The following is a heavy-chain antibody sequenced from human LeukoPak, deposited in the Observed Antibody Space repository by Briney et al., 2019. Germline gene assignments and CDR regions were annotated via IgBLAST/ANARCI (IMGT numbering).Heavy chain of an antibody. J-gene: IGHJ3*02. D-gene: IGHD6-13*01. CDR1: GFTFSSYW. Sequence: GGSLRLSCAASGFTFSSYWMSWVRQAPGKGLEWVANIKQDGSEKYYVDSVKGRFTISRDNAKNSLYLQMNSLRAEDTAVYYCARDSGAAAAPGAFDIWGQGTMVTVSS. CDR2: IKQDGSEK. V-gene: IGHV3-7*01. CDR3: ARDSGAAAAPGAFDI.